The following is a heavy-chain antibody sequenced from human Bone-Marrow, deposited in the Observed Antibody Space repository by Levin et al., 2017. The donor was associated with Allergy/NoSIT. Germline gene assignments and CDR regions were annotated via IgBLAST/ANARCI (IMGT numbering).Heavy chain of an antibody. Sequence: GESLKISCAASGFTFSDYAIHWVRQAPGKGLEWLTVISNHGANKYYADSVKGRFTISRDNSKNTVWLQMNSLRGDDTAVYYCARDPPHEGGNGWSRNFLDHWGQGALLTVSS. V-gene: IGHV3-30-3*01. CDR2: ISNHGANK. CDR1: GFTFSDYA. D-gene: IGHD6-19*01. CDR3: ARDPPHEGGNGWSRNFLDH. J-gene: IGHJ5*02.